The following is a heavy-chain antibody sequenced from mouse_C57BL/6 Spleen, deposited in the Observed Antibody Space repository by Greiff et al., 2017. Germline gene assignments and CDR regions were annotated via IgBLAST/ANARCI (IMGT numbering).Heavy chain of an antibody. Sequence: QVQLQQSGPELVKPGASVKISCKASGYAFSSSWMNWVKQRPGKGLEWIGRIYPGDGDTNYNGKFKGKATLTADKSSSTAYMQLSSLTSEDSAVYFCAGGELTGTPPFAYWGQGTLVTVSA. CDR1: GYAFSSSW. D-gene: IGHD4-1*01. V-gene: IGHV1-82*01. CDR3: AGGELTGTPPFAY. J-gene: IGHJ3*01. CDR2: IYPGDGDT.